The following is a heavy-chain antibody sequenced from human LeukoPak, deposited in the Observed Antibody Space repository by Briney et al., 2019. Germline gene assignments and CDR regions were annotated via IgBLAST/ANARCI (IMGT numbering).Heavy chain of an antibody. CDR1: GFTFSSYG. CDR2: ISGSGGST. V-gene: IGHV3-23*01. CDR3: AKPARGYSSSWYASENDY. Sequence: GGSLRLSCAASGFTFSSYGMSWVRQAPGKGLEWVSAISGSGGSTYYADSVKGRFTISRDNSKNTLYLQMNSLRAEDTAVYYCAKPARGYSSSWYASENDYWGRGTLVTVSS. J-gene: IGHJ4*02. D-gene: IGHD6-13*01.